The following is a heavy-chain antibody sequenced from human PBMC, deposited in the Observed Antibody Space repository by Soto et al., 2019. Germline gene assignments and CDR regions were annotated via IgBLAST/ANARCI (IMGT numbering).Heavy chain of an antibody. Sequence: SETLSLTCTVSGGSISSGGYHWSWTRQHPGKGLEWIGYIYYSGRTYYNPSLHSRVSIAVDTTENQFSLKLTSVTAADTSVYYCARGSFSSSSSWFDPWGRGTLVTVSS. CDR2: IYYSGRT. V-gene: IGHV4-31*03. J-gene: IGHJ5*02. CDR1: GGSISSGGYH. CDR3: ARGSFSSSSSWFDP. D-gene: IGHD6-6*01.